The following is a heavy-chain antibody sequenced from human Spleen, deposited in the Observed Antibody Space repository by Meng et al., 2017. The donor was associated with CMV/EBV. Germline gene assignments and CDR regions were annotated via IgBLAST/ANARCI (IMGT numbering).Heavy chain of an antibody. CDR2: INPTGGRT. J-gene: IGHJ6*02. V-gene: IGHV1-46*01. CDR1: GYTFSDYY. D-gene: IGHD1-26*01. Sequence: ASVKVSCKASGYTFSDYYLHWVRQAPGQGLEWMGIINPTGGRTSYAQNFQGRVTMARDTSTSTLYMEMSSLRSEDTAVYYCARVGREGGLDVWGQGTTVTVSS. CDR3: ARVGREGGLDV.